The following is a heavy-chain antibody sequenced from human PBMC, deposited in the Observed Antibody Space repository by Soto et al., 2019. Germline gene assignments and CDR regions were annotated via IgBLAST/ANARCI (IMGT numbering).Heavy chain of an antibody. J-gene: IGHJ6*02. D-gene: IGHD4-4*01. CDR3: AREATVTPKNYYYYYGMDV. CDR1: GESVSSNSAA. CDR2: TYYRSKWYN. Sequence: SQTLSLTCAISGESVSSNSAAWNWIRQSPSRGLEWLGRTYYRSKWYNDYAVSVKSRITINPDTSKNQFSLQLNSVTPEDTAVYYCAREATVTPKNYYYYYGMDVWGQGTTVTVSS. V-gene: IGHV6-1*01.